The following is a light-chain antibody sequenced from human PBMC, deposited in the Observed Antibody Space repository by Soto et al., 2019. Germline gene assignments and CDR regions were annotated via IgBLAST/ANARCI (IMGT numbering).Light chain of an antibody. V-gene: IGLV2-14*01. CDR2: EIS. CDR3: SSYTSSNKV. J-gene: IGLJ2*01. CDR1: SSDVGGYKY. Sequence: QSALTQPASVSGSPGQSITISCTGVSSDVGGYKYVSWYQQHPGKAPKVMIYEISKRPSGVSDRFSGSKSGKTASLTISGLQVEDEADYYCSSYTSSNKVFGGGTKLTVL.